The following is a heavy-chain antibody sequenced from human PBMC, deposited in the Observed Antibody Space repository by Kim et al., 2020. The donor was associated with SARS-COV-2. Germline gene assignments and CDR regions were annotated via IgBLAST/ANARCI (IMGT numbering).Heavy chain of an antibody. V-gene: IGHV4-59*01. J-gene: IGHJ4*02. CDR2: IYYSGST. Sequence: SETLSLTCTVSGGSISSYYWSWIRQPPGKGLEWIGYIYYSGSTNYNPSLKSRVTISVDTSKNQFSLKLSSVTAADTAVYYCARGTLGYCSSTSCFAFDYWGQGTLVTVSS. D-gene: IGHD2-2*01. CDR1: GGSISSYY. CDR3: ARGTLGYCSSTSCFAFDY.